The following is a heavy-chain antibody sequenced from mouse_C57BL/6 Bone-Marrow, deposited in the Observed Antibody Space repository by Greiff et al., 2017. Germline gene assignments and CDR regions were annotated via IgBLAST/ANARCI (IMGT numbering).Heavy chain of an antibody. D-gene: IGHD2-14*01. CDR3: ARDRAVNY. J-gene: IGHJ4*01. CDR2: ISNGGGST. Sequence: EVQVVESGAGLVQPGGSLKLSCAASGFTFSDYYMYWVRQTPEKRLEWVAYISNGGGSTYYPDTVKGRFTISRDNAKNTLYLRMSRLKSEDTAMYYCARDRAVNYWGEGTSVSVSS. CDR1: GFTFSDYY. V-gene: IGHV5-12*01.